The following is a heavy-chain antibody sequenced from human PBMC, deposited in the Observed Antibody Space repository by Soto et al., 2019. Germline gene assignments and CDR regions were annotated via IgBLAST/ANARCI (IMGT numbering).Heavy chain of an antibody. CDR2: IRSKAYGGTT. D-gene: IGHD3-10*01. CDR1: GFTFGDYA. V-gene: IGHV3-49*03. Sequence: SLRLSCTASGFTFGDYAMSWFRQAPGKGLEWVGFIRSKAYGGTTEYAASVKGRFTISRDDSKSIAYLQMNSLKTEDTAVYYCTRVLGGRGYYGSGSYPRYYYYGMDVWGQGTTVTVSS. CDR3: TRVLGGRGYYGSGSYPRYYYYGMDV. J-gene: IGHJ6*02.